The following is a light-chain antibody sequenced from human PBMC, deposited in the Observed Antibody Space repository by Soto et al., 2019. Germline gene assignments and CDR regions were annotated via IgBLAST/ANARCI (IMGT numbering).Light chain of an antibody. CDR1: STDVVGYNY. J-gene: IGLJ1*01. CDR2: DVS. Sequence: HSVLAQPRSVSGSPGQSVTISCTGTSTDVVGYNYVSWYQQHPGKVPKLMLYDVSKRPSGVPDRFSGSKSGNTASLTISGLQAEDEADYNWCSYVGRDTLYVFVSGTKVTVL. CDR3: CSYVGRDTLYV. V-gene: IGLV2-11*01.